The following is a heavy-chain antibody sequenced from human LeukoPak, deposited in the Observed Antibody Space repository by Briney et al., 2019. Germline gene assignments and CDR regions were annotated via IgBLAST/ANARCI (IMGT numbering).Heavy chain of an antibody. V-gene: IGHV3-74*01. J-gene: IGHJ4*02. CDR2: IRSDGSDT. D-gene: IGHD2-2*01. Sequence: GGSLRLSCAASGFTFSDTWMHWVRQAPGEGLVWVSRIRSDGSDTRYAESVKGRFTISRDNAKNTLYLQMNSLRAEDTAVYYCAGGCTTSSCYDYWGQGTLVTVSS. CDR3: AGGCTTSSCYDY. CDR1: GFTFSDTW.